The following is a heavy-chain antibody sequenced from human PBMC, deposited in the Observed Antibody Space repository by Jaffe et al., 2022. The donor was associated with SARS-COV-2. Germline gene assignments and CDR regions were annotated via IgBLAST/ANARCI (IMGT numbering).Heavy chain of an antibody. Sequence: EVQLVESGGGLVQPGGSLRLSCAASGFTFSSYWMSWVRQAPGKGLEWVANIKQDGSEKYYVDSVKGRFTISRDNAKNSLYLQMNSLRAEDTAVYYCARDGAVRHIVVVTPSHFDYWGQGTLVTVSS. CDR2: IKQDGSEK. V-gene: IGHV3-7*01. CDR3: ARDGAVRHIVVVTPSHFDY. D-gene: IGHD2-21*02. J-gene: IGHJ4*02. CDR1: GFTFSSYW.